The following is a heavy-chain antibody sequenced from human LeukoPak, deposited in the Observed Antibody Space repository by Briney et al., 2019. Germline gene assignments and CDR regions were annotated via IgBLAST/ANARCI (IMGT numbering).Heavy chain of an antibody. CDR2: ISSSGSYI. CDR1: GFTFGSYT. V-gene: IGHV3-21*01. D-gene: IGHD2-2*01. J-gene: IGHJ5*02. CDR3: ARGAKYCSSTSCQPWFDP. Sequence: PGGSLRLSCAASGFTFGSYTMNWVRQAPGKGLEWVSSISSSGSYIYYADSVKGRFTISRDNAKNSLYLQMDSLRAEDTAVYYCARGAKYCSSTSCQPWFDPWGQGTLVTVSS.